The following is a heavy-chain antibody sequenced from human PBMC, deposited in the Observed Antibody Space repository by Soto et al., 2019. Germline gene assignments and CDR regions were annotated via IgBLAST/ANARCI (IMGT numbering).Heavy chain of an antibody. V-gene: IGHV3-30*03. CDR1: GFTFSSYG. Sequence: GGSLRLSCAASGFTFSSYGMHWVRQAPGKGLEWVAVIYDGSNKYYADSVKGRFTISRDNSKNTLYLQMNSLRAEDTAVYYCADIGGYDSVGGAYWGQGALVTVSS. CDR3: ADIGGYDSVGGAY. D-gene: IGHD3-16*01. J-gene: IGHJ4*02. CDR2: IYDGSNK.